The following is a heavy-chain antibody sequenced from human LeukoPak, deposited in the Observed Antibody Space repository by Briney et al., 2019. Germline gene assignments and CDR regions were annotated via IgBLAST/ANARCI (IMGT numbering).Heavy chain of an antibody. V-gene: IGHV3-7*01. D-gene: IGHD2-2*01. Sequence: GGSLRLYCAASRFTFSSYWMSWVRQAPGKGLEWVANIKQDGSEKYYVDSVKGRFTISRDNAKNSLYLQMNSLRAEDTAVYYCARGRRYCSSTSCYAYYYYMDVWGKGTTVTVSS. J-gene: IGHJ6*03. CDR1: RFTFSSYW. CDR3: ARGRRYCSSTSCYAYYYYMDV. CDR2: IKQDGSEK.